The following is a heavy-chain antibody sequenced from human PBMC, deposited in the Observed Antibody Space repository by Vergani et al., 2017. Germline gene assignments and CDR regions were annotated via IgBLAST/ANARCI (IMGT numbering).Heavy chain of an antibody. Sequence: EVQLVESGGGLVQPGGSLRLSCAASGFTFSSYSMNWVRQAPGKGLEWVSYISSSSSTIYYADSVKGRFTISRENAKNSLYLQMNSLRAEDTAVYYCARDAGAHVLRFLEWLGDRQIGIWPGAPDYWGQGTLVTVSS. CDR1: GFTFSSYS. V-gene: IGHV3-48*01. CDR3: ARDAGAHVLRFLEWLGDRQIGIWPGAPDY. J-gene: IGHJ4*02. D-gene: IGHD3-3*01. CDR2: ISSSSSTI.